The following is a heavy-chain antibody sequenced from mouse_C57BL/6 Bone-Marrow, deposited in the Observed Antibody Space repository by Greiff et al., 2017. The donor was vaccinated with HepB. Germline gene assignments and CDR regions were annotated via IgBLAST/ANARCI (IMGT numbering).Heavy chain of an antibody. D-gene: IGHD1-1*01. V-gene: IGHV14-2*01. Sequence: SGAELVKPGASVKLSCTASGFNIKDYYMHWVKQRTEQGLEWIGRIDPEDGETKDAPKFQGKATITADTSSNTAYLQLSSLTSEDTAVYYCALYYYGSGYWGQGTTLTVSS. CDR2: IDPEDGET. CDR3: ALYYYGSGY. CDR1: GFNIKDYY. J-gene: IGHJ2*01.